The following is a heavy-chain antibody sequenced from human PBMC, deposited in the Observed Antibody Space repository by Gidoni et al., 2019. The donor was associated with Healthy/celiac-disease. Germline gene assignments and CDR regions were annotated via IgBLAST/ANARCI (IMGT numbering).Heavy chain of an antibody. CDR1: GGSISSSSYY. V-gene: IGHV4-39*07. Sequence: QLQLQESGPGLVKPSETLSLTCTVSGGSISSSSYYWGWIRQPPGKGLEWIGSIYYSGSTYYNPSLKSRVTISVDTSKNQFSLKLSSVTAADTAVYYCARDPIYCSGGSCPDRWFDPWGQGTLVTVSS. CDR2: IYYSGST. J-gene: IGHJ5*02. CDR3: ARDPIYCSGGSCPDRWFDP. D-gene: IGHD2-15*01.